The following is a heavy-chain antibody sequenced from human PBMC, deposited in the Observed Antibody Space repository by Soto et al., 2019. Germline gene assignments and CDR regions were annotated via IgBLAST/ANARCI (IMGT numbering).Heavy chain of an antibody. D-gene: IGHD1-26*01. CDR1: GYTFTSYA. CDR3: ARDVGGTGD. Sequence: QVQLVQSGAEVKKPGASVKVSCKASGYTFTSYAMQWVRQAPGQRLEWMGWINAGNGNTKYSQKFQGRVTITRDTCGSTAYMELSRRRSEDTAVYYCARDVGGTGDWGQGTLVTVSS. V-gene: IGHV1-3*01. J-gene: IGHJ4*02. CDR2: INAGNGNT.